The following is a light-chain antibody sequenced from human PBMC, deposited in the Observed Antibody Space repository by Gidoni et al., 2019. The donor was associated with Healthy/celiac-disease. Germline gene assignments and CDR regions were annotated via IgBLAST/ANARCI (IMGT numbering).Light chain of an antibody. CDR1: SSDVVSYNL. CDR2: EGS. J-gene: IGLJ1*01. Sequence: SGSPGQSITISCTGTSSDVVSYNLVSWYQQHPGKAPKLMIYEGSKRPSGVSNRFSGSKSGNTASLTISGLQAEDEADYYCCSYAGSSTYVFGTGTKVTVL. CDR3: CSYAGSSTYV. V-gene: IGLV2-23*01.